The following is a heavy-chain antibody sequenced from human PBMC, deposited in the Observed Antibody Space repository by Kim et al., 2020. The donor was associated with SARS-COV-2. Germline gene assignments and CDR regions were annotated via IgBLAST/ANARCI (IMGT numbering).Heavy chain of an antibody. CDR3: VRGDQNSAPSI. CDR1: GYTFTTYG. D-gene: IGHD1-26*01. V-gene: IGHV1-18*01. CDR2: ISVHSGDP. Sequence: ASVKVSCKASGYTFTTYGINWVRQAPGQGLKWMGWISVHSGDPNYAPNLQGRVTMTIDASTSTAYMELRGLRSDDTAVYYCVRGDQNSAPSIWGQGTLVSVSS. J-gene: IGHJ4*02.